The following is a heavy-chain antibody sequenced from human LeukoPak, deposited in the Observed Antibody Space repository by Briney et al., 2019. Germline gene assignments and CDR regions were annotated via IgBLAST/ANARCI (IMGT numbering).Heavy chain of an antibody. Sequence: GAAVKVSCKASGDTFTSYALHWGRQAPGQRLEGRGGVNAGNGNTKYSQKFQGRVTITRDTSASTAYMELSSLRSEDTAVYYCARRPGSPFCTSSTCKPKFDPWGQGTLVSVSS. CDR2: VNAGNGNT. D-gene: IGHD2-2*01. J-gene: IGHJ5*02. V-gene: IGHV1-3*01. CDR1: GDTFTSYA. CDR3: ARRPGSPFCTSSTCKPKFDP.